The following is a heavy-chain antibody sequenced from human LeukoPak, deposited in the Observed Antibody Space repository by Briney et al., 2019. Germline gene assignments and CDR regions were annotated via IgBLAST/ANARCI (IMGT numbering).Heavy chain of an antibody. V-gene: IGHV3-21*04. D-gene: IGHD3-10*01. Sequence: GGSLRLSCAASGFTFSSYSMNWVRQAPGKGLEWVSSISSSSSYIYYADSVKGRFTISRDNSKNTLYLQMNSLRAEDTAVYYCARGLLWFGGVINIWGQGTMVTVSS. CDR3: ARGLLWFGGVINI. CDR1: GFTFSSYS. CDR2: ISSSSSYI. J-gene: IGHJ3*02.